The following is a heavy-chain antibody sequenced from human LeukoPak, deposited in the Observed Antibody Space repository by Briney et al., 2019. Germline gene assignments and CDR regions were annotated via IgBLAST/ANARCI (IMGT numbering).Heavy chain of an antibody. CDR2: IKQDGSEK. CDR3: AKGSPLDSDDEYYFDS. CDR1: GFTFSSYW. Sequence: GGSLRLSCAASGFTFSSYWMSWVRQAPGKGLEWVANIKQDGSEKYYVDSVKGRIAISSDNSKNTLDLQMNSLRAEDTAVYYCAKGSPLDSDDEYYFDSWGRGTLVTVSS. V-gene: IGHV3-7*03. J-gene: IGHJ4*02. D-gene: IGHD3/OR15-3a*01.